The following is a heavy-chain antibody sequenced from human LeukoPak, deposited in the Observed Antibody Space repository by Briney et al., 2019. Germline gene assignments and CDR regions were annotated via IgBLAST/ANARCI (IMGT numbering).Heavy chain of an antibody. Sequence: ASVKVYCKASGGTFSRYAISWVRQAPGQGLEWMGRIIPILGIANYAQKFQGRVTITADKSTSTAYMELSSLRSEDTAVYYCARDNGSGWYDYWGQGTLVTVSS. CDR2: IIPILGIA. D-gene: IGHD6-19*01. J-gene: IGHJ4*02. CDR3: ARDNGSGWYDY. V-gene: IGHV1-69*04. CDR1: GGTFSRYA.